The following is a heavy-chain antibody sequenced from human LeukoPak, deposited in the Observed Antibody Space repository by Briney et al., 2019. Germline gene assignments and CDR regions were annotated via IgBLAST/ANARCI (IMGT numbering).Heavy chain of an antibody. D-gene: IGHD1-26*01. J-gene: IGHJ4*02. CDR2: ISSSGNTI. Sequence: GGSLRLSCAASGFTFSSYEMNWVRQAPGKGLEWLSYISSSGNTIFYADSVRGRFTISRDNAKNSLYLQMNSLRDEDTAVYYCARDGRLDYWGQGALVTVSS. CDR3: ARDGRLDY. CDR1: GFTFSSYE. V-gene: IGHV3-48*03.